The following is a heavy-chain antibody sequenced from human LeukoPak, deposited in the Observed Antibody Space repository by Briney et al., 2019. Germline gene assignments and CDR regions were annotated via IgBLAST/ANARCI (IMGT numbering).Heavy chain of an antibody. J-gene: IGHJ4*02. D-gene: IGHD6-19*01. CDR2: ISYDGRTK. CDR3: AKDQWNPDY. CDR1: GFTFSGYG. Sequence: PGGSLRLSCAASGFTFSGYGMHWVRRAPGKGLEWVAVISYDGRTKYYADSVEGRFTISRDNSKNTLYLQMNSLRAEDTAVYDCAKDQWNPDYWGQGTLVSVSS. V-gene: IGHV3-30*18.